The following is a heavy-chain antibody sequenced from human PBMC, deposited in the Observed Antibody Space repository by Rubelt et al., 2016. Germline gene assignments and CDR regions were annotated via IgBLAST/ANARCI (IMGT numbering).Heavy chain of an antibody. D-gene: IGHD6-19*01. CDR3: ATHGSGWSFDY. V-gene: IGHV1-2*06. CDR2: IDPRSGGT. CDR1: GYTFTDYY. Sequence: QVQLVQSGAEVKKPGASVKVSCKASGYTFTDYYMHWVRQAPGQGLEWVGRIDPRSGGTNYPQKFQGRVTMTRTTSTSPAYLELGRRTSDDTAVYYCATHGSGWSFDYWGQGTLVTVSS. J-gene: IGHJ4*02.